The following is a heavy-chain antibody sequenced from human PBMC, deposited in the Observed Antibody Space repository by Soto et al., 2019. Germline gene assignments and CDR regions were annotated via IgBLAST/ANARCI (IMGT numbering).Heavy chain of an antibody. CDR1: GFTFSSYG. V-gene: IGHV3-30*03. J-gene: IGHJ3*02. Sequence: QVQLVESGGGVVQPGRSLRLSCAASGFTFSSYGMHWVRQAPGKGLEWVAVISNDGSNKYYADSVKGRFTISRDNSKNTLYLQMNSLRAEDTAVYCCATQITVDAFASWGQGTMVNVSS. D-gene: IGHD3-10*01. CDR3: ATQITVDAFAS. CDR2: ISNDGSNK.